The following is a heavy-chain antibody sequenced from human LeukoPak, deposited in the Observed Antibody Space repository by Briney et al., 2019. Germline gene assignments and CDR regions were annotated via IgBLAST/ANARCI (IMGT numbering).Heavy chain of an antibody. V-gene: IGHV3-66*01. CDR3: ARAITMRFDP. CDR1: GFTFNDYA. CDR2: IYSGGST. Sequence: GGSLRLSCAASGFTFNDYAMSWVRQAPGKGLEWVSVIYSGGSTYYADSVKGRFTISRDNSKNTLYLQMNSLRAEDTAVYYCARAITMRFDPWGQGTLVTVSS. D-gene: IGHD3-10*01. J-gene: IGHJ5*02.